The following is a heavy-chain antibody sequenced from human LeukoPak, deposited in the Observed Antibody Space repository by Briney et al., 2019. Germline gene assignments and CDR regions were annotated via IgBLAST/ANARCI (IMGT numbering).Heavy chain of an antibody. CDR1: GFTLRNYW. V-gene: IGHV3-74*01. D-gene: IGHD1-26*01. Sequence: GGSLRLSCAASGFTLRNYWMHWVRQTPGKGLLWVSRINGDGTSATYAGSVKGRFTISRDNAKNTLYLQMNSLRAEDTAVYYCARVVGASYWGQGTLVTVSS. J-gene: IGHJ4*02. CDR2: INGDGTSA. CDR3: ARVVGASY.